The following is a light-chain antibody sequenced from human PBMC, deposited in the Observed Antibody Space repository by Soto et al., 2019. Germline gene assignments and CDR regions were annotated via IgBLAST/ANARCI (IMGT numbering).Light chain of an antibody. J-gene: IGLJ2*01. V-gene: IGLV2-14*03. CDR1: STEVGSYNY. CDR2: DVT. Sequence: QSALTQPASVSGSPGQSITISCTGTSTEVGSYNYVCWFQQYPGKAPKLIIYDVTNRPSGVSNRFSSSKSGTTASLTISGLQPEDEADYYCSSYTTRVALGVRFGGGTKLTVL. CDR3: SSYTTRVALGVR.